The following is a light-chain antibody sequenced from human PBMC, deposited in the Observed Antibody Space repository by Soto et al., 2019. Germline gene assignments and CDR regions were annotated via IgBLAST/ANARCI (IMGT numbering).Light chain of an antibody. CDR3: TSCAGHTVL. J-gene: IGLJ3*02. CDR2: EVN. CDR1: SSDVGAYNY. V-gene: IGLV2-8*01. Sequence: QSALTQPPSASGSPGQPVTISCTGTSSDVGAYNYVSWYQQHPGKAPKLMIYEVNKRPSGVPDRFSGSKSGNTASLTVSGLQAEDEADYYCTSCAGHTVLFGGGTKLTVL.